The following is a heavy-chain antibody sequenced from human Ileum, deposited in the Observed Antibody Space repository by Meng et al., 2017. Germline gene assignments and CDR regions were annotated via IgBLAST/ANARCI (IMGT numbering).Heavy chain of an antibody. J-gene: IGHJ4*02. Sequence: LQAAGPGLVRPPETLSLTCTISGGSVNTGSYYWSWIRQPPGKGLEWIGYMYFSGSTKYNASLKSRVSISVDTSKKQFSLNLTSVTAADTAVYYCARGHYDKYFDSWGQGTLVTVSS. V-gene: IGHV4-61*01. CDR3: ARGHYDKYFDS. D-gene: IGHD3-22*01. CDR1: GGSVNTGSYY. CDR2: MYFSGST.